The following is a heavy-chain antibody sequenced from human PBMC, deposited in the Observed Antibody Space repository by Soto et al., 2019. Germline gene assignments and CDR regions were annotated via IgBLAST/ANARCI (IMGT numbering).Heavy chain of an antibody. D-gene: IGHD3-22*01. CDR3: AKDPSYYDSGGNY. CDR1: RFTFSSYA. CDR2: ISGSGGST. Sequence: EVQLLESGGGLVQPGGSLRLSCAASRFTFSSYAMSWVRQAPGKGLEWVSAISGSGGSTYYADSVKGRFTISRDNSKNTLYLQMNSLRAEDTAVYYCAKDPSYYDSGGNYWGQGTLVTVSS. V-gene: IGHV3-23*01. J-gene: IGHJ4*02.